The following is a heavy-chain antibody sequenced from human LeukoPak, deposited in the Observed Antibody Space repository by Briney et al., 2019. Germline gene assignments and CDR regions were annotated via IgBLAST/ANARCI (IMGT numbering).Heavy chain of an antibody. CDR3: TRVRHGDYFDP. V-gene: IGHV3-72*01. CDR2: IRNKPHSYTT. Sequence: GGSLRDSCAASGFTFSDAYMDWVRQAPGKGLQWVGRIRNKPHSYTTDYAASVKGRFTISRDDSKNSLFLQMNSLKTEDTAVYYCTRVRHGDYFDPWGLGTVVTVSS. J-gene: IGHJ4*01. D-gene: IGHD4-17*01. CDR1: GFTFSDAY.